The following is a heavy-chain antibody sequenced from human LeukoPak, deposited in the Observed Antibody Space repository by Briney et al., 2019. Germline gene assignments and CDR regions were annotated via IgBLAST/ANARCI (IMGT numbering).Heavy chain of an antibody. D-gene: IGHD2-2*01. CDR2: VNARGDT. V-gene: IGHV4-34*01. CDR1: GWSFNDYY. Sequence: SETLSLPCAAYGWSFNDYYWNWIRQPPGMGLEWIGEVNARGDTNYNPSLKSRVTISVDTSKNQFSLRLTSMIAADTAVYYCARGQVPAARGYNWFDPWGQGTLVTVSS. J-gene: IGHJ5*02. CDR3: ARGQVPAARGYNWFDP.